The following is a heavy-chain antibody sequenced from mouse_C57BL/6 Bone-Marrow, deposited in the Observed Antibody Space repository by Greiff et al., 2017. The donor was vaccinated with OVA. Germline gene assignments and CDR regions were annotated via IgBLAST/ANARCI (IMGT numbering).Heavy chain of an antibody. V-gene: IGHV1-9*01. J-gene: IGHJ2*01. CDR2: ILPGSGST. Sequence: QVQLQQSGAELMKPGASVKLSCKATGYTFTGYWIEWVKQRPGHGLEWIGEILPGSGSTNYNEKFKGKATFTADTSSNTAYMQLSSLTTEDSAIYYCAREGYGNYLWVLYYFDDWGQGTTLTVSS. D-gene: IGHD2-1*01. CDR3: AREGYGNYLWVLYYFDD. CDR1: GYTFTGYW.